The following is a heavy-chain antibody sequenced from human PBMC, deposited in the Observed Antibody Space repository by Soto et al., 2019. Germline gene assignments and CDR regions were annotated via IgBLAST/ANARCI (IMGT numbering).Heavy chain of an antibody. CDR1: GYTFTSYG. J-gene: IGHJ6*02. Sequence: QVQLVQSGAEVKKPGASVKVSCKASGYTFTSYGISWVRQAPGQGLEWMGWISAYNGNTNYAQKLQGRVTMTTDTTTSTAYMELRSLRSDDTAVYYCARDGALGENYYSYGMDVWGQGTTVTVSS. CDR2: ISAYNGNT. D-gene: IGHD3-16*01. V-gene: IGHV1-18*01. CDR3: ARDGALGENYYSYGMDV.